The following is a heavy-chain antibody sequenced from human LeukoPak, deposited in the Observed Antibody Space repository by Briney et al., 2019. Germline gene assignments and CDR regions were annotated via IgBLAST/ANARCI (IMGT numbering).Heavy chain of an antibody. D-gene: IGHD3-3*01. CDR2: INPNSGGT. Sequence: ASVKVSCKASGYTFTGYYMHWVRQAPGQGLEWMGWINPNSGGTNYAQKFQGRVTMTRDTSISTAYMELSRLRSDDTAVYYCARGEEASLEEITIFGVVIPYDYWGQGTLVTVSS. V-gene: IGHV1-2*02. CDR1: GYTFTGYY. CDR3: ARGEEASLEEITIFGVVIPYDY. J-gene: IGHJ4*02.